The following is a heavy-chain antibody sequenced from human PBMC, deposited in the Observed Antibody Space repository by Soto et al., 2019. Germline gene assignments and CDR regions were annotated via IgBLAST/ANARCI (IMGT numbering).Heavy chain of an antibody. CDR2: ISSSSSTI. CDR3: ARDLFIGDYRRTFDFDY. Sequence: PGGSMILSSAASEFTFSSFSMNWIRQAPGKGLEWVSYISSSSSTIYYADSVKGRFTISRDNAKNSLYLQMNSLRAEDTAVYYCARDLFIGDYRRTFDFDYWGQGTLVTVSS. CDR1: EFTFSSFS. D-gene: IGHD4-4*01. V-gene: IGHV3-48*01. J-gene: IGHJ4*02.